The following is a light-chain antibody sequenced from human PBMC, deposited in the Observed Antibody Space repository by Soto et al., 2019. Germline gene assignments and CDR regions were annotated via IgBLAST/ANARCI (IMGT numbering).Light chain of an antibody. CDR2: KVS. CDR3: MQGTHWPWT. CDR1: QSLVNSDGNTY. J-gene: IGKJ1*01. V-gene: IGKV2-30*01. Sequence: DVVMTQSPLSLPVTLGQPASISCRSSQSLVNSDGNTYLNWFQQRPGQSPRRLIYKVSDRDSGVPDRFSGSGSGTDFTLKISRVEAEDVGLYYCMQGTHWPWTFGQGTKVDIK.